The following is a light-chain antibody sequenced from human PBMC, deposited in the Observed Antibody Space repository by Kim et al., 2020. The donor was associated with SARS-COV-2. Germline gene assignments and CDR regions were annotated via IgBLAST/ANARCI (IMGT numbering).Light chain of an antibody. V-gene: IGKV3-20*01. CDR2: GAS. J-gene: IGKJ1*01. CDR3: QQYGGSPRT. CDR1: QSVSGSQ. Sequence: EIVLTQSPGTLSLSPGERAILSCRASQSVSGSQLAWYQQRPGQAPRLLIYGASRRVTDIPDRFSGSGSGTDFTLTIRRLEPEDFAVYYCQQYGGSPRTFGQGTKVDIK.